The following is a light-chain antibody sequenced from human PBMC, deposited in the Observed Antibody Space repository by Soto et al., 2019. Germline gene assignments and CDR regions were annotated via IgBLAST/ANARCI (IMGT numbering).Light chain of an antibody. V-gene: IGKV3-20*01. CDR3: QQYGGSPFT. CDR2: GAS. CDR1: QSFSSSY. J-gene: IGKJ3*01. Sequence: EIVLTQSPGSLSLSPGERATLSCRASQSFSSSYLAWYQQKPGQAPRLLIYGASSRATGIPDRFSGSGSGTDFTLTISRLEPEDSAVYYCQQYGGSPFTFGPGTKVDIK.